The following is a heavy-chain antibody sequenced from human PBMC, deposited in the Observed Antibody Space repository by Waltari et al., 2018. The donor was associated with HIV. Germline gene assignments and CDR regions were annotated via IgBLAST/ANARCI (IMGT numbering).Heavy chain of an antibody. CDR1: GGSISSGSYY. V-gene: IGHV4-61*02. CDR3: ARDRNYYYDSSGYFFNAFDI. J-gene: IGHJ3*02. D-gene: IGHD3-22*01. CDR2: IYTSGRT. Sequence: HVQLQESGPGLVKPSQTLSLTCTVSGGSISSGSYYWSWIRQPAGKGLEWIGRIYTSGRTNYNPSLKSRVTISVDTSKNQFSLKLSSVTAADTAVYYCARDRNYYYDSSGYFFNAFDIWGQGTMVTVSS.